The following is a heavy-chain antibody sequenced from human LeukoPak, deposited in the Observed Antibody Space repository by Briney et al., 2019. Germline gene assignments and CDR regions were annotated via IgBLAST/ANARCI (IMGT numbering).Heavy chain of an antibody. D-gene: IGHD5-18*01. CDR1: GFTFDDYA. V-gene: IGHV3-43*02. Sequence: TGGSLRLSCAASGFTFDDYAMHWVRQAPGKGLEWVSLISGDGGSTYYAGSVKGRFTISRDNSKNSLYLQMNSLRTEDTALYYCAKGTGWGYRYGEFDYWGQGTLVTVSS. CDR2: ISGDGGST. J-gene: IGHJ4*02. CDR3: AKGTGWGYRYGEFDY.